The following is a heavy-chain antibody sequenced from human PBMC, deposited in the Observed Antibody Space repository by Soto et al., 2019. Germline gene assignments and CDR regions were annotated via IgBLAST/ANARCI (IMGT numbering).Heavy chain of an antibody. CDR1: GGSISSGGYY. CDR2: IYYSGST. Sequence: SETLSLTCTVSGGSISSGGYYWSWIRQHPGKGLEWIGYIYYSGSTYYNPSLKSRVTISVDTSKNQFSLKLSSVTAADTAVYYCARGQYGETTEVYYYYYMDVWGKGTTVTSP. V-gene: IGHV4-31*03. CDR3: ARGQYGETTEVYYYYYMDV. J-gene: IGHJ6*03. D-gene: IGHD4-17*01.